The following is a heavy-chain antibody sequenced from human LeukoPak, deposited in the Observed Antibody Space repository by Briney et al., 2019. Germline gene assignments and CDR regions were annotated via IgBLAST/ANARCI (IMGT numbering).Heavy chain of an antibody. D-gene: IGHD6-13*01. CDR3: ARVPSGVAAAERDFDP. V-gene: IGHV1-18*01. CDR2: ISAYNGNT. CDR1: GYTFTSYG. Sequence: GASVKVSCKASGYTFTSYGISWVRQAPGQGLEWMGWISAYNGNTNYAQKLQGRVTMTTDTSTSTAYMELRSLRSDDTAVYYCARVPSGVAAAERDFDPWGQGTLVTVSS. J-gene: IGHJ5*02.